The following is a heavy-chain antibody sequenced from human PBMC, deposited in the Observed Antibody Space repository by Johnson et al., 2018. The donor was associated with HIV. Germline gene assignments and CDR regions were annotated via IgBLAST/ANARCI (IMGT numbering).Heavy chain of an antibody. Sequence: QVQLVESGGGLVQPGGSLRLSCAASGFTFDTYWMTWVRQAPGKGLEWVAVISYDGGNNYYADSVKGRFTISRDNSKNTLYLQMNSLRAEDTAVYYCARESRTTVVIRGGAFDIWGQGTMVTVSS. J-gene: IGHJ3*02. CDR3: ARESRTTVVIRGGAFDI. CDR2: ISYDGGNN. D-gene: IGHD4-23*01. V-gene: IGHV3-30-3*01. CDR1: GFTFDTYW.